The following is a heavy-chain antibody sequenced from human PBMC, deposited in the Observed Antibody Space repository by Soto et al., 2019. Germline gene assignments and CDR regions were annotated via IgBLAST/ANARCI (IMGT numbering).Heavy chain of an antibody. V-gene: IGHV1-18*01. CDR1: GYTFTSYG. D-gene: IGHD6-19*01. Sequence: GASVKVSCKASGYTFTSYGISWVRQAPGQGLEWMGWISAYNGNTNYAQKLQGRVTMTTDTYTSTAYMVLRSLRSDETAVYYCARGGSIGWSGWFDPWGQGTLVTVSS. CDR3: ARGGSIGWSGWFDP. J-gene: IGHJ5*02. CDR2: ISAYNGNT.